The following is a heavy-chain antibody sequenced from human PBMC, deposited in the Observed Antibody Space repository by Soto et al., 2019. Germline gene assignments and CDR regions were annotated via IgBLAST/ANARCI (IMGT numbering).Heavy chain of an antibody. J-gene: IGHJ6*02. CDR2: IWYDGSNK. D-gene: IGHD3-22*01. CDR3: ARDTDDSSGYYFRGYYYYGMDV. CDR1: GFTFSSYG. V-gene: IGHV3-33*01. Sequence: GGSLRLSCAASGFTFSSYGMHWVRQAPGKGLEWVAVIWYDGSNKYYADSVKGRFTISRDNSKNTLYLQMNSLGAEDMAVYYCARDTDDSSGYYFRGYYYYGMDVWGQGTTVTVSS.